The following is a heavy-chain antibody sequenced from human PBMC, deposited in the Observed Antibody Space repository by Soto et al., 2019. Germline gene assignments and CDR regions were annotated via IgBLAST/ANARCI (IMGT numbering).Heavy chain of an antibody. CDR3: ARDLATVTAPI. CDR2: IYYSGST. D-gene: IGHD4-17*01. J-gene: IGHJ3*02. CDR1: GGSISSYY. Sequence: QSLTGTVSGGSISSYYWCSIRQPPGKGLEWIGYIYYSGSTNYNPSLKSRVTISVDTSKNQFSLKLSSVTAADTAVYYCARDLATVTAPIWGQGTMVTVSS. V-gene: IGHV4-59*01.